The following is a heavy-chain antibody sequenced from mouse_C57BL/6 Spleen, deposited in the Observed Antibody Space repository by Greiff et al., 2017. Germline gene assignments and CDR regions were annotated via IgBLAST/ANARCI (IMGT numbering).Heavy chain of an antibody. CDR3: ARKDYGSSEFAY. CDR2: IDPSDSYT. J-gene: IGHJ3*01. CDR1: GYTFTSYW. D-gene: IGHD1-1*01. V-gene: IGHV1-50*01. Sequence: QQSCKASGYTFTSYWMQWVKQRPGQGLEWIGEIDPSDSYTNYNQKFKGKATLTVDTSSSTAYMQLSSLTSEDSAVYYCARKDYGSSEFAYWGQGTLVTVSS.